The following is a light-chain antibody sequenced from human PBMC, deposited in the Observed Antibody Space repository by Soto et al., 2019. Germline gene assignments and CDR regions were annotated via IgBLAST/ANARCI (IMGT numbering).Light chain of an antibody. CDR2: EVN. CDR3: CSYAGSSTGV. J-gene: IGLJ3*02. CDR1: SSDVGSFDL. Sequence: QSALTQPASVSGSPGQSITISCTGTSSDVGSFDLVSWYQQHPGKVPKLMIYEVNKRPSGISNRFSGSKSGNTASLTISGLQAEDEADYYCCSYAGSSTGVFGGGTKLTVL. V-gene: IGLV2-23*02.